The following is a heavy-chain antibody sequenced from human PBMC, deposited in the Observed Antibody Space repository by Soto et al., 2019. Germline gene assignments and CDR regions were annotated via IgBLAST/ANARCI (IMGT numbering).Heavy chain of an antibody. CDR3: AHSPFYESSGYPDY. Sequence: SGPTLVNPTETLTLTCTFSGFSLITSGGGVGWIRQPPGGALEWLALIYWNDDKRYSPSLKTRLTISKDTSKNQVVLTLTGMYPVDTGTYYCAHSPFYESSGYPDYRGQGTLVTVSS. V-gene: IGHV2-5*01. D-gene: IGHD3-22*01. CDR1: GFSLITSGGG. CDR2: IYWNDDK. J-gene: IGHJ4*02.